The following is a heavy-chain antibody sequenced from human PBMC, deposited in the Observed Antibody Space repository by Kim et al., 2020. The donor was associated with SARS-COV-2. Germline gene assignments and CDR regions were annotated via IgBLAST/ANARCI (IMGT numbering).Heavy chain of an antibody. CDR3: ARHPRNMGEGLIFGVVIIPAAFDP. D-gene: IGHD3-3*01. Sequence: SETLSLTCTVSGGSISSYYWSCIRQPPWKGLEWIGYIYYSGSTNYNPSLKGRVTISVDTSKNQFSLKLSSVTAADTAVYYCARHPRNMGEGLIFGVVIIPAAFDPWGQGTLVTVSS. V-gene: IGHV4-59*08. CDR1: GGSISSYY. CDR2: IYYSGST. J-gene: IGHJ5*02.